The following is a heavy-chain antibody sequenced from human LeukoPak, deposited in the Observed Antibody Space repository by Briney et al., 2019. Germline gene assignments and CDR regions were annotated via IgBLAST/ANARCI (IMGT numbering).Heavy chain of an antibody. CDR3: AKVVDSAGGYFDY. J-gene: IGHJ4*02. Sequence: GGSLRLSCAASGFTFSNAWMSWVRQAPGKGLEWVGRIKSKTDGGTTDYAAPVKGRFTISRDDSKNTLYLQMNSLRAEDTAVYYCAKVVDSAGGYFDYWGQGTLVTVSS. V-gene: IGHV3-15*01. CDR2: IKSKTDGGTT. D-gene: IGHD1-26*01. CDR1: GFTFSNAW.